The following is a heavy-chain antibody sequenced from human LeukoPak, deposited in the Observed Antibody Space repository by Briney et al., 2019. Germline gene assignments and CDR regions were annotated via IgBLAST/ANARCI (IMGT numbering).Heavy chain of an antibody. Sequence: GGSLRLSCAASGFTFSSYEMNWVRQAPGKGLEWVSYISSSGSTIYYADSVKGRFPISRDNAKNSLYLQMNSLRAEDTAVYYCARAAYCGGDCYPLDYWGQGTLVTVSS. V-gene: IGHV3-48*03. D-gene: IGHD2-21*02. J-gene: IGHJ4*02. CDR3: ARAAYCGGDCYPLDY. CDR2: ISSSGSTI. CDR1: GFTFSSYE.